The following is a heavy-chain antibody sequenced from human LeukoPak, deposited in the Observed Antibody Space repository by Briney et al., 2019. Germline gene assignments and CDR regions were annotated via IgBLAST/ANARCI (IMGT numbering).Heavy chain of an antibody. CDR3: VSQKWLYAFDI. Sequence: PGGSLRLSCVASGLTVNSNYMSWVRQAPGKGLEWVSAIYSGGATYYADSVKGRFTVSRDDSKNTLYLQVYRLRVEDTAMYYCVSQKWLYAFDIWGQGTMVTVSS. V-gene: IGHV3-53*01. CDR1: GLTVNSNY. J-gene: IGHJ3*02. D-gene: IGHD5-24*01. CDR2: IYSGGAT.